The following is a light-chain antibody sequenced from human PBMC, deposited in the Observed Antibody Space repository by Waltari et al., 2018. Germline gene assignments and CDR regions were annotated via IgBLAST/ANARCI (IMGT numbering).Light chain of an antibody. Sequence: QSVLTQPPSASGTPGQRVTISCSGSSSSTGSDYVYWYQQLSGTAPKLLIYWNDQRPSGVPDRFSGSKSGTSASLAISGLRSEDEAEYYCAAWDDSLSGRWVFGGGTKLTVL. J-gene: IGLJ3*02. CDR1: SSSTGSDY. CDR3: AAWDDSLSGRWV. CDR2: WND. V-gene: IGLV1-47*01.